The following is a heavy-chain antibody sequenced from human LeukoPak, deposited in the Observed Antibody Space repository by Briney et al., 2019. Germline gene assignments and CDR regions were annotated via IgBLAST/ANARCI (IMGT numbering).Heavy chain of an antibody. Sequence: PSETLSLTCTVSGGSISSSSYYWGWIRQPPGKGLEWIGSIYYSGNTYYNPSLKSRVTISVDTSKNQFSLKLRSVTAADTAVYYCARDHSYYGSGSYFDYWGQGTLVTVSS. V-gene: IGHV4-39*07. CDR1: GGSISSSSYY. CDR2: IYYSGNT. CDR3: ARDHSYYGSGSYFDY. D-gene: IGHD3-10*01. J-gene: IGHJ4*02.